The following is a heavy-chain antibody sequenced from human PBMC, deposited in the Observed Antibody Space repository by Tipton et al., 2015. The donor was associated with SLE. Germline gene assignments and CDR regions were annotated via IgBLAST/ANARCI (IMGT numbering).Heavy chain of an antibody. CDR3: ARWGVQELGFDY. CDR2: ISSSSSYI. CDR1: GFTFSSYS. D-gene: IGHD1-1*01. V-gene: IGHV3-21*01. J-gene: IGHJ4*02. Sequence: GSLRLSCAASGFTFSSYSMNWVRQAPGKGLEWVSSISSSSSYIYYADSVKGRFTISRDNAKNSLYLQMNSLRAEDTAVYYCARWGVQELGFDYWGQGTLVTVSS.